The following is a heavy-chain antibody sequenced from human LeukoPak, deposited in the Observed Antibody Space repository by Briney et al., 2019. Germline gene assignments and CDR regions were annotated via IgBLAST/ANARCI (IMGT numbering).Heavy chain of an antibody. CDR3: AKWGDYDILTGYYVPDY. V-gene: IGHV3-23*01. CDR1: GFTFTNYA. J-gene: IGHJ4*02. D-gene: IGHD3-9*01. Sequence: GGSLRLSCVASGFTFTNYAMSWVRQAPGKGLEWVSAVTGSDGSSYYADSVKGRFTISRDNSKNTLYLQVNSLRAEDTAVYYCAKWGDYDILTGYYVPDYWGQGTLVTVSS. CDR2: VTGSDGSS.